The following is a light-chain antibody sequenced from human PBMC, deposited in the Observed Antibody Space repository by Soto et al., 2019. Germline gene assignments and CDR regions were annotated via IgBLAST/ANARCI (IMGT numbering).Light chain of an antibody. CDR2: GDY. CDR1: PSNIGSNT. CDR3: SSYAGSDTYV. Sequence: QSVLTQPPSASGTPGQRVTISCSGSPSNIGSNTVSWYQQFSGSAPRLIMYGDYRRPSGVPDRFSGSKSGASASLAISGLQGEDEADYYCSSYAGSDTYVFGTGTKLTVL. V-gene: IGLV1-44*01. J-gene: IGLJ1*01.